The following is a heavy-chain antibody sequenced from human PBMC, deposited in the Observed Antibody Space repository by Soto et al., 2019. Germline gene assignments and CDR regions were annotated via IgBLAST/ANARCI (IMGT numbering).Heavy chain of an antibody. CDR1: GYTFTSYD. V-gene: IGHV1-18*01. CDR2: ISPYNGNT. Sequence: QVPLVQSGAEVKKPGASVKVSCKASGYTFTSYDINWMRQAPGQGLAWMGWISPYNGNTDSAQKLQGRVTITTDTSTSTAYMELRSLRSDDTAVYYCARVRTNYYDSSGYRLGAFDIWGQGTMVTVSS. D-gene: IGHD3-22*01. CDR3: ARVRTNYYDSSGYRLGAFDI. J-gene: IGHJ3*02.